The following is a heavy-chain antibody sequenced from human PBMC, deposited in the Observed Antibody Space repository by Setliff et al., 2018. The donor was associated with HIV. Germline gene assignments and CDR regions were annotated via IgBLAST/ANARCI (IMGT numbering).Heavy chain of an antibody. CDR2: IYYSGVT. Sequence: LSLTCTVSGASINSHYWSWIRQPPGKGLECIGSIYYSGVTNYSPSLKSRVTISVDTSKNHVSLRLNSVTAADTAVYYCVRVFDRWLLDAFDIWGQGTMVTVS. J-gene: IGHJ3*02. D-gene: IGHD2-15*01. V-gene: IGHV4-59*11. CDR1: GASINSHY. CDR3: VRVFDRWLLDAFDI.